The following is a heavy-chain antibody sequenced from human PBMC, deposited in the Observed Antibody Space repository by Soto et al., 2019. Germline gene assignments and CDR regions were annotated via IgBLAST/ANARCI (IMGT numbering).Heavy chain of an antibody. D-gene: IGHD3-22*01. J-gene: IGHJ6*02. V-gene: IGHV3-30*09. Sequence: VQLVESGGGVVQPGRSLRLSCAASGFTYTDFALHWVRQAPGKGLEWVAIISYAGSDKYYADSVKGRFAISRDNPKNTLYMEIISLRPEDTSVYFCARRSWDSYYAIDVWGQGTTVTVFS. CDR1: GFTYTDFA. CDR2: ISYAGSDK. CDR3: ARRSWDSYYAIDV.